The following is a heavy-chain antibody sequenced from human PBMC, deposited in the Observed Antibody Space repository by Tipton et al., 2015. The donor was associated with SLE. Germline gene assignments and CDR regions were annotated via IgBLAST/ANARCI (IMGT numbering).Heavy chain of an antibody. D-gene: IGHD2-15*01. J-gene: IGHJ6*03. CDR3: VKSVVVVSPRDYYYYMDV. Sequence: TLSLTCTVSGGSISSGSSSWNWVRQPAGKGLEWIGLIYNSGITNYNPSLQSRVTLSVDMSKNQFSLRLSSVTAADTGVYYCVKSVVVVSPRDYYYYMDVWGKGTTVTVSS. V-gene: IGHV4-61*02. CDR1: GGSISSGSSS. CDR2: IYNSGIT.